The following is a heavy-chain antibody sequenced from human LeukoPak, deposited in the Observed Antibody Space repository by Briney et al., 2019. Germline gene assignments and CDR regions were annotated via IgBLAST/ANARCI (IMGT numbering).Heavy chain of an antibody. CDR3: ASGPLGWSDY. J-gene: IGHJ4*02. D-gene: IGHD1-26*01. Sequence: GGSLRLSCAASGFTFSSYGMNWVRQAPGKGPEWTSFISSSGTTSYADSVKGRFTISRDNGKNSLYLQMNSLRDEDTAVYYCASGPLGWSDYWGQGALVTVSS. CDR1: GFTFSSYG. CDR2: ISSSGTT. V-gene: IGHV3-48*02.